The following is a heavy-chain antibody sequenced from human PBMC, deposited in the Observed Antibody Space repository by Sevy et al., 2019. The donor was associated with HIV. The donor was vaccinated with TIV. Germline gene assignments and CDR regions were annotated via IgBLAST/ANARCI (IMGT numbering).Heavy chain of an antibody. CDR2: ISGSDDRT. Sequence: GGSLRLSCAASGFTFSSYTMNWVRQAPGKGLEWVSGISGSDDRTYYAASVKGRFTISRDNSKNTPSLQMNSLRADDTAVYYCAKGVTMIVVVDAFDIWGHGTMVTVSS. CDR3: AKGVTMIVVVDAFDI. J-gene: IGHJ3*02. D-gene: IGHD3-22*01. V-gene: IGHV3-23*01. CDR1: GFTFSSYT.